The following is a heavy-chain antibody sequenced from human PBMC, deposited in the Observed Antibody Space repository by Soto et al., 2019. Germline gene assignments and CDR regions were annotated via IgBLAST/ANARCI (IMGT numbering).Heavy chain of an antibody. V-gene: IGHV1-69*01. D-gene: IGHD3-22*01. CDR2: IIPIFGTA. CDR3: ARGRAYYDSSGYYYFDY. Sequence: QVQLVQSGAEVKKPGSSVKVSCKASGGTFSSYAISWVRQAPGQGLEWMGGIIPIFGTANYAQKFQGRVTITADESTSTAYMELSSLRSEDTVVYYCARGRAYYDSSGYYYFDYWGQGTLVTVSS. CDR1: GGTFSSYA. J-gene: IGHJ4*02.